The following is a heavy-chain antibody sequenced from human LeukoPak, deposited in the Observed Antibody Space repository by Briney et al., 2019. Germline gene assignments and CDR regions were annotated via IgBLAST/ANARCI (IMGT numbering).Heavy chain of an antibody. D-gene: IGHD3-16*01. Sequence: SQTLSLTCTVSGGSISSGGYYWSWIRQPPGKGLEWIGEINHSGSTNYNPSLKSRVTISVDTSKNQFSLKLSSVTAADTAVYYCARGGPYYDYVWGSPRVLFDYWGQGTLVTVSS. CDR3: ARGGPYYDYVWGSPRVLFDY. CDR1: GGSISSGGYY. J-gene: IGHJ4*02. CDR2: INHSGST. V-gene: IGHV4-30-2*01.